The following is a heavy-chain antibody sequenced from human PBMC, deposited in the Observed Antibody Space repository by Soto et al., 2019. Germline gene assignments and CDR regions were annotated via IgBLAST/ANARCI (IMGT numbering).Heavy chain of an antibody. CDR2: VSNDGSRK. CDR3: ASCVGGSLYDNSGKYDS. CDR1: GFIFSSKG. J-gene: IGHJ5*01. Sequence: QVQLVESGGGVVQPGRSLRLTCAASGFIFSSKGMHWVRQAPGKGLEWVALVSNDGSRKYYADSVKGRFTISRDNSENTVYLQMSSLRPEETAVYYCASCVGGSLYDNSGKYDSWGQGTLVTVSS. D-gene: IGHD3-22*01. V-gene: IGHV3-30*03.